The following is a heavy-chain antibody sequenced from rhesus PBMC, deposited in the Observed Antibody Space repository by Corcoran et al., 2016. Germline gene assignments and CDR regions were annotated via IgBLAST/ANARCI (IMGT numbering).Heavy chain of an antibody. CDR2: INGNSGRT. D-gene: IGHD3S6*01. CDR1: GGSFSSYW. CDR3: ARLGDDYGYYYTPYFDY. V-gene: IGHV4-80*01. Sequence: QVQLQESGPGLVKPSETLSLTCAVSGGSFSSYWWSWIRQPPGKGLEWIGEINGNSGRTNYNPSLKSRVTISTDAYQNQFSLKLSSVTAADTAVYYCARLGDDYGYYYTPYFDYWGQGVLVTVSS. J-gene: IGHJ4*01.